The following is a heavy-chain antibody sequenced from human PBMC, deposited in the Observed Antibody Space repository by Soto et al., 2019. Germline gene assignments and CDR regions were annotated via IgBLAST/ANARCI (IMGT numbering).Heavy chain of an antibody. V-gene: IGHV4-59*08. D-gene: IGHD2-2*02. CDR3: ARNALYLHLDY. CDR2: IYYSGST. CDR1: GGYISSYY. Sequence: SETLSLTCTVSGGYISSYYLSWIRQPPGKGLEWIGYIYYSGSTNYNPSLKSRVTISVDASKNQFSLKLSSVTAADTAVYYCARNALYLHLDYWGQGALVTVS. J-gene: IGHJ4*02.